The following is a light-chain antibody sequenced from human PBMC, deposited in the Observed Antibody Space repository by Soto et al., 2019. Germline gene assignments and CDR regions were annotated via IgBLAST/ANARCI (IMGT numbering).Light chain of an antibody. CDR3: SSCRSSSTLV. CDR1: SSDVGGYNF. CDR2: DVT. J-gene: IGLJ2*01. Sequence: QSALTQPASVSGSPGQSITSSCTGTSSDVGGYNFVSWYQQHPGKAPKLMIYDVTNRPSGVSNRFSGSKSGNTASLTISGLQAEDEADYYCSSCRSSSTLVFGGGTKLTVL. V-gene: IGLV2-14*01.